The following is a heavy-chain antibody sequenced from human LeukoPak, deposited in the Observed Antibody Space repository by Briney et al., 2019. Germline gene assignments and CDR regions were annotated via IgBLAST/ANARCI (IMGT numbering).Heavy chain of an antibody. V-gene: IGHV2-5*01. CDR2: IYWNDDK. Sequence: CGTTLVNPTQTLTLTCTFSGFSLSTSGVGVAWIRQPRKKALVGLTLIYWNDDKRYSPSLKSRLTVTKDTSKNQVVLTMTNMDPVDTATYYCAHRPYYYDSSSAYSPDFDYWGQGTLVTVSS. D-gene: IGHD3-22*01. CDR1: GFSLSTSGVG. J-gene: IGHJ4*02. CDR3: AHRPYYYDSSSAYSPDFDY.